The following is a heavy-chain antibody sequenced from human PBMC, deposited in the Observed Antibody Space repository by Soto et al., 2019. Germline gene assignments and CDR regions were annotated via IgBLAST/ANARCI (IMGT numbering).Heavy chain of an antibody. D-gene: IGHD1-26*01. CDR1: GFTFSSYG. J-gene: IGHJ4*02. CDR3: AKGIVGATRSAFDY. CDR2: ISYDGSNK. V-gene: IGHV3-30*18. Sequence: GSLRLSCAASGFTFSSYGMHWVRQAPGKGLEWVAVISYDGSNKYYADSVKGRFTISRDNSKNTLYLQMNSLRAEDTAVYYCAKGIVGATRSAFDYWGQGTLVTVSS.